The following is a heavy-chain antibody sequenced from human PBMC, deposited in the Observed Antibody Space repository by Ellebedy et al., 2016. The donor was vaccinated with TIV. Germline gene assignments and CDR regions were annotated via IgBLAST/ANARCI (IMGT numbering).Heavy chain of an antibody. J-gene: IGHJ6*02. CDR2: IYYSGST. D-gene: IGHD3-10*01. Sequence: SETLSLXXTVSGGSISSGGYYWSWIRQPPGKGLEWIGYIYYSGSTYYNPSLKSRVTISVDTSKNQFSLKLSSVTAADTAVYYCARGATMVRGVIPYYGMDVWGQGTTVTVSS. CDR1: GGSISSGGYY. CDR3: ARGATMVRGVIPYYGMDV. V-gene: IGHV4-30-4*08.